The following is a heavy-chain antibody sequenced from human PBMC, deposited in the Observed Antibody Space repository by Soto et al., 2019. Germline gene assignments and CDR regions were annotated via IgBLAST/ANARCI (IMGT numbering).Heavy chain of an antibody. CDR1: GGSLNPYY. D-gene: IGHD3-10*01. J-gene: IGHJ4*02. CDR2: IYYSGTT. CDR3: GRHPQVPYYQKGLDC. V-gene: IGHV4-59*08. Sequence: PSETLSLTCTVSGGSLNPYYWSWIRQPPGKGLEWIAYIYYSGTTEYNPSLKSRVTISVDTSKNQVSLYLKSVTAADTAVYYCGRHPQVPYYQKGLDCWGQGTLVTVSS.